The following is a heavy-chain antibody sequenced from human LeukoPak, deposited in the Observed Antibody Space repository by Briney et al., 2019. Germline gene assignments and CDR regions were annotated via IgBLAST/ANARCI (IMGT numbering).Heavy chain of an antibody. V-gene: IGHV4-28*01. D-gene: IGHD2-15*01. CDR2: IYYSGNT. CDR3: ARNQAVAANRGACEI. J-gene: IGHJ3*02. CDR1: GYSMSSNNW. Sequence: SDTLSHTRAVSGYSMSSNNWWAWIRQPPGKGLEWIGYIYYSGNTYYNPYNPSLTSRVTMSVDTSKNQFSLKLDSVTEIDTAMYYCARNQAVAANRGACEIWGERAMVTVSS.